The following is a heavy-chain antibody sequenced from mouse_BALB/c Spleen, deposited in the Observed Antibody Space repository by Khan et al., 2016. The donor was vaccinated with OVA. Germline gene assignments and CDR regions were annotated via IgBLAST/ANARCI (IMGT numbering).Heavy chain of an antibody. CDR3: ARGGAAYYRNDGGAMDY. CDR1: GYTFTTAG. CDR2: INTHSGVP. Sequence: HIQLVQSGPELKKPGETVRISCKASGYTFTTAGVQWVQKMPGKGLKWIGWINTHSGVPKYAEDFKGRFAFSLETSASTVYLQITNLKNEDTATDFCARGGAAYYRNDGGAMDYWGQGTSVTVSS. J-gene: IGHJ4*01. D-gene: IGHD2-14*01. V-gene: IGHV9-4*02.